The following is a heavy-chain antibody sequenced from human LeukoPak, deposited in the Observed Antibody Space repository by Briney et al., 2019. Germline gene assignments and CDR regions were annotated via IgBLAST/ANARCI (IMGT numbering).Heavy chain of an antibody. Sequence: GGSLRLSCAASGFTFSSYSMNWVRQAPGKGLEWVSSISSSSNYINYADSVKGRFTISRHNSKNTLYLQMNSLRVEDTAVYYCAREETVTSLGYFDLWGRGTLVTVSS. CDR1: GFTFSSYS. CDR2: ISSSSNYI. D-gene: IGHD4-17*01. CDR3: AREETVTSLGYFDL. V-gene: IGHV3-21*04. J-gene: IGHJ2*01.